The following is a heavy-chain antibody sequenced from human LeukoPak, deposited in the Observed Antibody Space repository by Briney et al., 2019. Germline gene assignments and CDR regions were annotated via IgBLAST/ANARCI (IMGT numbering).Heavy chain of an antibody. V-gene: IGHV3-30*04. Sequence: LSGGSLRLSCVASGFTFSSYTLPWVRQAPGKGLEWVAVMSYDGSHKFHADSVKGRFTISRDNSKNTLYLQMNSLRAEDTAIYFCARDVGGYAFDYWGQGTLVTVSS. CDR2: MSYDGSHK. CDR3: ARDVGGYAFDY. J-gene: IGHJ4*02. D-gene: IGHD5-12*01. CDR1: GFTFSSYT.